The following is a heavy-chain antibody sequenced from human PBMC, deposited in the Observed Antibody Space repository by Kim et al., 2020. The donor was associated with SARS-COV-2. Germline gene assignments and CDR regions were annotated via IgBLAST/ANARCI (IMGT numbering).Heavy chain of an antibody. CDR1: GFTFSSYA. CDR3: TREKFRTVDV. D-gene: IGHD2-21*02. J-gene: IGHJ6*02. Sequence: GGSLRLSCAASGFTFSSYAMSWLRQAPGKGLEWVSFINGGATTTYYVDSVKGRFTISRDNSKDTVYLQMNSLRAEDTAIYYCTREKFRTVDVRGQGTTVT. V-gene: IGHV3-23*03. CDR2: INGGATTT.